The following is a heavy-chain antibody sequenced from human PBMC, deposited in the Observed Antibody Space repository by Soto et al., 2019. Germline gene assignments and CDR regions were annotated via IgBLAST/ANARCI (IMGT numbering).Heavy chain of an antibody. D-gene: IGHD3-9*01. CDR1: GYTFTSYA. CDR3: ARFQDDGSRTGYYQWFDP. J-gene: IGHJ5*02. Sequence: ASVKVSCKASGYTFTSYAMHWVRQAPGQRLEWMGWINAGNGNTKYSQKFQGRVTITRDTSASTAYMELSSLRSEDTAVYYCARFQDDGSRTGYYQWFDPWGQGTLVTVSS. CDR2: INAGNGNT. V-gene: IGHV1-3*01.